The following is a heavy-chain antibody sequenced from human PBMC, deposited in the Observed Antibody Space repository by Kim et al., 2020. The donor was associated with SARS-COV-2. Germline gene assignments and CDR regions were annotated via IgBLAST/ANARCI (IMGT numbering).Heavy chain of an antibody. V-gene: IGHV4-39*01. D-gene: IGHD6-13*01. CDR3: ARTPITRYSSSWYDY. J-gene: IGHJ4*02. Sequence: PSLKSRVTISVDASKNQFSLKLSSVTAADTAVYYCARTPITRYSSSWYDYWGQGTLVTVSS.